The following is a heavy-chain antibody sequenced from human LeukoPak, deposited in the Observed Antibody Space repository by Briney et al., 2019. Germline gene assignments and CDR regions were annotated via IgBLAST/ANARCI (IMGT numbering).Heavy chain of an antibody. J-gene: IGHJ4*02. Sequence: SETLSLTCTVSGGSISSYYWSWIRQPAGKVLEWIGRIYASGSTKYNPSVMSRVTMSVDTSKNQFSLKLSSVTAADTAVYYCARMSSGWFSSFDSWDQGTLVTVSS. V-gene: IGHV4-4*07. CDR1: GGSISSYY. CDR3: ARMSSGWFSSFDS. D-gene: IGHD6-19*01. CDR2: IYASGST.